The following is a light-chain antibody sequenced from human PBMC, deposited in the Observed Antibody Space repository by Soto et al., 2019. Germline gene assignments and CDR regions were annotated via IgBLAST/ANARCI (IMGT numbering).Light chain of an antibody. V-gene: IGLV1-51*01. Sequence: QSVLTQPPSVSAAPGQTVTISCSGSSSNIGQKYVSWYQQLPGTAPKRLIYDNSKPPPGIPDRFSGSKSGTSATLGITGLPTGDEADYYCGTWDSSLSAVIFGGGTKLTVL. CDR2: DNS. CDR3: GTWDSSLSAVI. J-gene: IGLJ2*01. CDR1: SSNIGQKY.